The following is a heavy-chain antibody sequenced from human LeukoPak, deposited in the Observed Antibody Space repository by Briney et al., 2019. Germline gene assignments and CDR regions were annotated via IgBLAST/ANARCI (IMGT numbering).Heavy chain of an antibody. J-gene: IGHJ3*02. CDR1: GFTFSSYA. CDR2: ISYDGSNK. Sequence: RALRLSCAASGFTFSSYAMHWVRQAPGKGLEWVAVISYDGSNKYYADSVKGRFTISRDNSKNTLYLQMNSLRAEDTAVYYCARVTNPPAFDIWGQGTMVTVSS. D-gene: IGHD2-8*01. CDR3: ARVTNPPAFDI. V-gene: IGHV3-30*04.